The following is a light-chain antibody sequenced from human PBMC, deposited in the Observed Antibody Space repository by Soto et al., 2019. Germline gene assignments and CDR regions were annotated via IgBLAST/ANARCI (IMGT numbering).Light chain of an antibody. CDR1: SSNIGAGHD. V-gene: IGLV1-40*01. CDR2: DIS. J-gene: IGLJ1*01. CDR3: SSYAGTNNFYV. Sequence: QSVLTQAPSLSGAPGQRVTISCTGSSSNIGAGHDIPWYQQLPGTAPKLMIYDISNRPSGVPDRFSGSKSGNTASLTVSGLQAEDEADYYCSSYAGTNNFYVFGTGTKVTVL.